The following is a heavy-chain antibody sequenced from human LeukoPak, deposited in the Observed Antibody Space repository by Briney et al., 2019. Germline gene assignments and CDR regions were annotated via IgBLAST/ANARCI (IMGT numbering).Heavy chain of an antibody. V-gene: IGHV1-46*01. J-gene: IGHJ5*02. CDR2: INPSGGTT. D-gene: IGHD6-13*01. Sequence: ASVKVSCKASGYTFTRYYIHWVRQAPGQGLEWMGIINPSGGTTNYAQKFQGRVTMTRDTSTSTVYMELSSLRSEDTAVYYCASRTAAAGTGNWFDPWGQGTLVTVSS. CDR1: GYTFTRYY. CDR3: ASRTAAAGTGNWFDP.